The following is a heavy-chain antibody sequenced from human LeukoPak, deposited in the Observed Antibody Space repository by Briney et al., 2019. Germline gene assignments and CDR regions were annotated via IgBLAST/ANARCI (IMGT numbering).Heavy chain of an antibody. CDR2: ISSSSSTI. Sequence: GGSLRLSCAASGFTFSSYSMNWVRQAPGKGLEWVSYISSSSSTIYYADSVKGRFTISRDNAKNSLYLQMNSLRAEDTAVYYCARDQGSGSYYSDFDYWGQGTLVTVSS. V-gene: IGHV3-48*04. CDR1: GFTFSSYS. CDR3: ARDQGSGSYYSDFDY. J-gene: IGHJ4*02. D-gene: IGHD1-26*01.